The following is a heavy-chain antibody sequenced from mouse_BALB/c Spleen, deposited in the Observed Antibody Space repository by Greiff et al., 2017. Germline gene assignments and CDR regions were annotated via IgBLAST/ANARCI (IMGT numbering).Heavy chain of an antibody. Sequence: EVKLMESGGGLVQPGGSLRLSCATSGFTFTDYYMSWVRQPPGKALEWLGFIRNKANGYTTEYSASVKGRFTISRDNSQSILYLQMNTLRAEDSATYYCARDHYSYYAMDYWGQGTSVTVSS. D-gene: IGHD1-1*01. J-gene: IGHJ4*01. CDR2: IRNKANGYTT. CDR3: ARDHYSYYAMDY. V-gene: IGHV7-3*02. CDR1: GFTFTDYY.